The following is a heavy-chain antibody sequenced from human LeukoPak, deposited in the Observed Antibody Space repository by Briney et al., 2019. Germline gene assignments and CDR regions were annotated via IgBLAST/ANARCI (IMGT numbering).Heavy chain of an antibody. V-gene: IGHV3-74*01. CDR2: INSDASST. CDR1: GFTFSSYW. Sequence: GGSLRLSCAASGFTFSSYWMHWVRQAPGKGLVWVSRINSDASSTSDADSVKGRFTISRDNAKNTLYLQMNSLRAEDTAVYYCARGGGTGEFDYWGQGTLVTVSS. J-gene: IGHJ4*02. CDR3: ARGGGTGEFDY. D-gene: IGHD3-10*01.